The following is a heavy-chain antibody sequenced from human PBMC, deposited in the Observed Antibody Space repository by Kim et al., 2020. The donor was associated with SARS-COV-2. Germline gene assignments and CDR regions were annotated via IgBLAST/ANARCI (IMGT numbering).Heavy chain of an antibody. V-gene: IGHV3-13*01. D-gene: IGHD2-15*01. J-gene: IGHJ4*02. CDR1: GFTFSSYD. CDR3: ARGHYYCSGGSCSLGPLGY. CDR2: IGTAGDT. Sequence: GGSLRLSCAASGFTFSSYDMHWVRQATGKGLEWVSAIGTAGDTYYPGSVKGRFTISRENAKNSLYLQMNSLRAGDTAVYYCARGHYYCSGGSCSLGPLGYWGQGTLVTVSS.